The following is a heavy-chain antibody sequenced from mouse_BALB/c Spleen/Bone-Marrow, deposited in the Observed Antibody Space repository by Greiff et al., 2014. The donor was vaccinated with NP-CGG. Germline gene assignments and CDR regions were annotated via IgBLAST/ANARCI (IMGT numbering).Heavy chain of an antibody. CDR2: IYPGDGDT. J-gene: IGHJ1*01. D-gene: IGHD1-1*01. CDR1: GYTFTSYW. CDR3: ARYYYGSSYEYFDV. Sequence: QVQLQQPGAELARPGASVELSCKASGYTFTSYWMQWVKQRPGQGLEWIGAIYPGDGDTRYTQKFKGKATLTADKSSSTAYMQLSSLASEDSAVYYCARYYYGSSYEYFDVWGAGTTVTVSS. V-gene: IGHV1-87*01.